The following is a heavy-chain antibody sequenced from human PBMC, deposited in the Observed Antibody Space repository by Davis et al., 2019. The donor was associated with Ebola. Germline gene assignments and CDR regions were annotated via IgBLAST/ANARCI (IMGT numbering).Heavy chain of an antibody. J-gene: IGHJ4*02. CDR2: ISWNSGSI. CDR1: GFTFDDYA. Sequence: SLKISCAASGFTFDDYAMHWVRQAPGKGLEWVSGISWNSGSIGYADSVKGRFTISRDNSKNTLYLQMNRLRAEDTAVYYCAKDLRGSLSSGYYLDWGQGTLVTVSS. D-gene: IGHD3-22*01. CDR3: AKDLRGSLSSGYYLD. V-gene: IGHV3-9*01.